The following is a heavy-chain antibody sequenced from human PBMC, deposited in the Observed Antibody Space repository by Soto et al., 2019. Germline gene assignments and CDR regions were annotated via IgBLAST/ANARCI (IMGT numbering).Heavy chain of an antibody. J-gene: IGHJ6*03. V-gene: IGHV4-31*03. CDR3: ARAHCSSTSCYGSYYYYYMDV. D-gene: IGHD2-2*01. CDR2: IYYSGST. Sequence: ASETLSLTCTVSGGSISSGGYYWSWIRQHPGKGLEWIGYIYYSGSTYYNPSLKSRVTISVDTSKNQFSLKLSSVTAADTAVYYCARAHCSSTSCYGSYYYYYMDVWGKGTTVTVSS. CDR1: GGSISSGGYY.